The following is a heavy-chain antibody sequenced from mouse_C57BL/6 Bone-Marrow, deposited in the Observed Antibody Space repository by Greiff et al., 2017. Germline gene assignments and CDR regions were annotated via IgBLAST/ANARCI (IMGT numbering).Heavy chain of an antibody. J-gene: IGHJ4*01. CDR2: IDPENGDT. CDR1: GFNIKDDY. Sequence: LQESGAELVRPGASVKLSCTASGFNIKDDYMHWVKQRPEQGLEWIGWIDPENGDTEYASKFQGKATITADTSSNTAYLQLSRLTSEDTAVYYGRPGYAMDYWGQGTSVTVSS. CDR3: RPGYAMDY. V-gene: IGHV14-4*01.